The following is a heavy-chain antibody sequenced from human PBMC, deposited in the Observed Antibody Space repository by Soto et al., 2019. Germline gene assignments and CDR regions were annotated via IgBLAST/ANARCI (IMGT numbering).Heavy chain of an antibody. CDR1: GGSISSSSYY. CDR2: IYYSGST. CDR3: ARQEGAVAGTAGEFDY. J-gene: IGHJ4*02. V-gene: IGHV4-39*01. D-gene: IGHD6-19*01. Sequence: QLQLQESGPGLVKPSETLSLTCTVSGGSISSSSYYWGWIRQPPGKGLEWIGSIYYSGSTYYNPSLKSRVTISVDTSKNQFSLKLSSVTAADTAVYYCARQEGAVAGTAGEFDYWGQGTLVTVSS.